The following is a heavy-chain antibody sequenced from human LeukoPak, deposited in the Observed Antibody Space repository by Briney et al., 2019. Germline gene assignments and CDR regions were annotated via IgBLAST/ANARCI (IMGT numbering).Heavy chain of an antibody. Sequence: GGSLRLSCSASGFTFSSYAMHWVRQAPGKGLEYVSAISSNGGSTYYADSVKGRFTIPRDNSKNTLYLQMSRLRAEDTAVYYCVKDGEEYYYGSGTWYYFDYWGQGTLVTVSS. D-gene: IGHD3-10*01. CDR1: GFTFSSYA. V-gene: IGHV3-64D*06. J-gene: IGHJ4*02. CDR3: VKDGEEYYYGSGTWYYFDY. CDR2: ISSNGGST.